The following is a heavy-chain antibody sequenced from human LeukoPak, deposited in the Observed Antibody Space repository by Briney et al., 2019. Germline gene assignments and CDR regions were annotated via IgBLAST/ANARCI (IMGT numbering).Heavy chain of an antibody. Sequence: ASVRVSCKASGGTFSSYAISWVRQAPGQGLEWMGGIIPIFGTANYAQKFQGRVTITADESTSTAYMELSCLRSEDTAVYYCARDPVSPEAVAGTWYFQHWGQGTLVTVSS. CDR2: IIPIFGTA. V-gene: IGHV1-69*13. D-gene: IGHD6-19*01. J-gene: IGHJ1*01. CDR3: ARDPVSPEAVAGTWYFQH. CDR1: GGTFSSYA.